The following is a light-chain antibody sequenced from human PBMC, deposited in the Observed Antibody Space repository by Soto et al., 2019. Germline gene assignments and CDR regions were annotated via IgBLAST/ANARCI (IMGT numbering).Light chain of an antibody. CDR1: QSVSGTY. Sequence: EIVLTQSPGTLSLSPGERATLSCRASQSVSGTYLAWYQQTPGQAPRLLIYGASSRATGIPDRFSGSGSGTDFTLTISRLEPEDFAVYYCQHYGSSWTFGQGTKVDIK. CDR2: GAS. CDR3: QHYGSSWT. V-gene: IGKV3-20*01. J-gene: IGKJ1*01.